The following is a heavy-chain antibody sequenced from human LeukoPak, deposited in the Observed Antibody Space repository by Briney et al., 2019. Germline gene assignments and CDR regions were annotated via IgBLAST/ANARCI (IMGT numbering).Heavy chain of an antibody. D-gene: IGHD3-16*02. J-gene: IGHJ4*02. CDR3: ATFLGGVIVIFDY. V-gene: IGHV1-24*01. CDR1: GYTLTELS. CDR2: FDPEDGET. Sequence: ASVKVSCKXSGYTLTELSMHWVRQAPGKGLEWMGRFDPEDGETIYAQKFQGRVTMTEDTSTDTAYMELSSLRSEDTAVYYCATFLGGVIVIFDYWGQGTLVTVSS.